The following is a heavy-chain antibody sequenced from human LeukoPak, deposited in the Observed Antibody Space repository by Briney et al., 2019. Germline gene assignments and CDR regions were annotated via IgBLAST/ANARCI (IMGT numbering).Heavy chain of an antibody. Sequence: ASVKVSCKASGYTFTSYYMHWVRQATGQGLEWMGWMNPNSGNTGYAQKFQGRVTMTRNTSISTAYMELSSLRSEDTAVYYCARGRMDSSGYYFLDYWGQGTLVTVSS. CDR3: ARGRMDSSGYYFLDY. J-gene: IGHJ4*02. V-gene: IGHV1-8*02. D-gene: IGHD3-22*01. CDR2: MNPNSGNT. CDR1: GYTFTSYY.